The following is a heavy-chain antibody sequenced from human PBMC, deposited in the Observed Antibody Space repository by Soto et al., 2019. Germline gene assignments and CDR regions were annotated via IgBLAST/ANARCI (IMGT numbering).Heavy chain of an antibody. CDR3: ARETYLPMARNDF. CDR2: IYYSGTT. J-gene: IGHJ4*02. Sequence: PSETLSLTCAVSGGSISGADFIWTWHRQPPGKGLEWLGYIYYSGTTYYNPSLKGRLTISIDTARNQLSLSLNSVPAADTAVYFCARETYLPMARNDFWGQGAQVTVSS. V-gene: IGHV4-30-4*01. CDR1: GGSISGADFI. D-gene: IGHD3-10*01.